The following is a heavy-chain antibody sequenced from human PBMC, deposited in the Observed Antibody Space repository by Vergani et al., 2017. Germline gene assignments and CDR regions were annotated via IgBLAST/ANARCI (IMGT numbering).Heavy chain of an antibody. CDR1: GGTFSSYA. D-gene: IGHD6-19*01. CDR3: ARENLGEQWLNPDY. V-gene: IGHV1-69*04. J-gene: IGHJ4*02. Sequence: QVQLVQSGAEVKKPGSSVKVSCKASGGTFSSYAISWVRQAPGQGLEWMGRIIPILGIANYAQKFQGRVTITADKSTSTAYMELSSLRSEDTAVYYCARENLGEQWLNPDYWGQGTLVTVSS. CDR2: IIPILGIA.